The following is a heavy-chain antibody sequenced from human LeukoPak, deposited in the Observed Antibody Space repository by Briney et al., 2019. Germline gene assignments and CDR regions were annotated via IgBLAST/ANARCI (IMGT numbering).Heavy chain of an antibody. Sequence: PGGSLRLSCAASGFTFSSYWMHWVRQAPGKGLVWVSRINSDGSSTSHADSVKGRFTISRDNAKNTLYLQMNSLRAEDTAVYYCASSIGFRSWDAFDIWGQGTMVAVSS. V-gene: IGHV3-74*01. D-gene: IGHD3-10*01. CDR2: INSDGSST. CDR3: ASSIGFRSWDAFDI. CDR1: GFTFSSYW. J-gene: IGHJ3*02.